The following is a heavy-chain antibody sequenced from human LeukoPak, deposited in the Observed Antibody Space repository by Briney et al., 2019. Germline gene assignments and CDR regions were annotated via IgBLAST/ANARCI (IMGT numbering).Heavy chain of an antibody. V-gene: IGHV4-59*01. Sequence: SETLSLTCTVSGGSISSYFWSWIRQPPGKGLEWIGFIFYSGGTNYNPSLKSRVTISVDTSKNQFSLKLSSVTAADTAVYYCARAWEQQLVQGAFDIWGQGTLVTVSS. D-gene: IGHD6-13*01. CDR1: GGSISSYF. CDR3: ARAWEQQLVQGAFDI. J-gene: IGHJ3*02. CDR2: IFYSGGT.